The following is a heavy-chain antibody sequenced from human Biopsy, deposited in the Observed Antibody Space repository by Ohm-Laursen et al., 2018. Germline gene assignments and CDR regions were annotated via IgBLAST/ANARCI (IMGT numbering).Heavy chain of an antibody. D-gene: IGHD3-22*01. Sequence: SLRLSCAASGFRFDDYSMHWVRQRPGKGLEWVSGISWISRNTGYADSVKGRFTITRDNAKNSLYLQMNSLRPEDTALYYCARDRGQNFYDSTGYYNGMDGWGQGTTVTVAS. CDR2: ISWISRNT. CDR3: ARDRGQNFYDSTGYYNGMDG. V-gene: IGHV3-9*01. J-gene: IGHJ6*02. CDR1: GFRFDDYS.